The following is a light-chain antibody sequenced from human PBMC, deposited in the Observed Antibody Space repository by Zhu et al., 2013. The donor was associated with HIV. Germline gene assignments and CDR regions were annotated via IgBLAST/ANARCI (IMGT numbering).Light chain of an antibody. CDR1: NSNIGANFG. CDR2: DIN. J-gene: IGLJ3*02. Sequence: QSVLTQPPSVSGAPGQTVTISCTGGNSNIGANFGLHWYKQLPGTAPKLLIYDINNRPSGVPDRFSGSKSGTSASLAITGLQAEDEADYYCQSYDKRLSGWVFGGGTKLTVL. CDR3: QSYDKRLSGWV. V-gene: IGLV1-40*01.